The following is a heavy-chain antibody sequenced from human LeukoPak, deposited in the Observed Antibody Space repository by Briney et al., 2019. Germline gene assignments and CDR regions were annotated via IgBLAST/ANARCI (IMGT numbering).Heavy chain of an antibody. V-gene: IGHV1-69*11. J-gene: IGHJ4*02. CDR3: ARAGRYSYAFDY. CDR1: GGTFSSYA. D-gene: IGHD5-18*01. Sequence: SVKVSCKASGGTFSSYAISWVRQAPGQGLEWMGRIIPILGTANYAQKFQGRVTITTDESTSTAYMELSSLRSEDTAVYYCARAGRYSYAFDYWGQGTLVTVSS. CDR2: IIPILGTA.